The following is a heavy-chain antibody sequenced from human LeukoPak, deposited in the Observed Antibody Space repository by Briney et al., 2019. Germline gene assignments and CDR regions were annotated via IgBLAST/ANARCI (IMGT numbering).Heavy chain of an antibody. Sequence: ASVKVSCKASGYTFTGYYMHWVRQAPGQGLEWMGWINPNSGGTNYAQKFQGRVTMTRDTSISTAYMELSRLRSDDTAVYYCATSIAAAGPHFDYWGQGTLVTVSS. D-gene: IGHD6-13*01. CDR1: GYTFTGYY. CDR3: ATSIAAAGPHFDY. V-gene: IGHV1-2*02. J-gene: IGHJ4*02. CDR2: INPNSGGT.